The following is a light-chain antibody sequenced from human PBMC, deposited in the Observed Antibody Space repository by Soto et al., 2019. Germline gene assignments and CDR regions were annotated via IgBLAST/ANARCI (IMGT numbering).Light chain of an antibody. Sequence: DIQMTQSPSFLSASVGDRVTITCRASQSIGKHLNWYQQKPGKAPKFLIYGASTLQSGVPSRFTGSGSGTDFTLTVNSRQAEDFATYYCQQSYTSPTTFGQGTRLEI. CDR1: QSIGKH. CDR2: GAS. CDR3: QQSYTSPTT. V-gene: IGKV1-39*01. J-gene: IGKJ5*01.